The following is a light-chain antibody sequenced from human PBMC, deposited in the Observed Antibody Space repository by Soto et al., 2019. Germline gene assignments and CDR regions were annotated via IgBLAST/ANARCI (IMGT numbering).Light chain of an antibody. CDR2: EVT. CDR1: SSDVGGYKY. CDR3: SSYVGGNNVGVV. J-gene: IGLJ3*02. V-gene: IGLV2-8*01. Sequence: QSVLTQPPSASGSPGQSVTISCTGTSSDVGGYKYVSWYQQHPGKAPKLMIYEVTKRPSGVPDRFSGSKSGNTASLTVSGLQAEDEADYYCSSYVGGNNVGVVFGGGTKVTVL.